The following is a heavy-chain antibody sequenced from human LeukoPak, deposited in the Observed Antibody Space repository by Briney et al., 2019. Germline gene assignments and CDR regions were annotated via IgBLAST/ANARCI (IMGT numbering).Heavy chain of an antibody. D-gene: IGHD4-17*01. Sequence: PGGSLRLSCAASGLTFSGSAKHWVRQASGKGLEWVGRIRSKANSYATAYAASVKGRFTISRDDSKNTAYLQMNSLKTEDTAVYYCTSWLDGDLVPVDYWGQGTLVTVSS. CDR2: IRSKANSYAT. CDR1: GLTFSGSA. V-gene: IGHV3-73*01. J-gene: IGHJ4*02. CDR3: TSWLDGDLVPVDY.